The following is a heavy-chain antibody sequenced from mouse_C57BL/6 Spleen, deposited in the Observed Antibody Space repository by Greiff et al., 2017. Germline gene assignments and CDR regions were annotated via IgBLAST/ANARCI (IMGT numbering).Heavy chain of an antibody. V-gene: IGHV5-9-1*02. Sequence: EVKVEESGEGLVKPGGSLKLSCAASGFTFSSYAMSWVRQTPEKRLEWVAYISSGGDYIYYADTVKGRFTISRDNARNTLYLQMSSLKSEDTAMYYCTRGGTTGAMDYWGQGTSVTVSS. CDR3: TRGGTTGAMDY. CDR1: GFTFSSYA. J-gene: IGHJ4*01. CDR2: ISSGGDYI. D-gene: IGHD1-1*01.